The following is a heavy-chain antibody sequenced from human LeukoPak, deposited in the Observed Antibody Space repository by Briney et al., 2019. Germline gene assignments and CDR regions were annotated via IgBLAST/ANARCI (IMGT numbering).Heavy chain of an antibody. Sequence: VASVKVSCKASGYTFTSYGISWVRQAPGQGPEWMGWISVYNGKTNYAQKLQGRVTMTTDTSTSTAYMELRSLRSDDTAVYYCAREKQWLGLDYYYDGMDVWGQGTTVTVSS. CDR3: AREKQWLGLDYYYDGMDV. V-gene: IGHV1-18*01. D-gene: IGHD6-19*01. CDR2: ISVYNGKT. J-gene: IGHJ6*02. CDR1: GYTFTSYG.